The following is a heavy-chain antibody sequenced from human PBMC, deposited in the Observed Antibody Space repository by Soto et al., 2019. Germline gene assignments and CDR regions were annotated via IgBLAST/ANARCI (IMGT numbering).Heavy chain of an antibody. Sequence: QVQLQESGPGLVKPSGTLSLTCAVSGDSISSHDWWSWVRQPPNKGLEWIGEIHHSGGTNYNPSLMSRATISVDNSKNQFSLKLISATAADTAVYYCVRNGYYSLDYWGQGTLVSVSS. CDR1: GDSISSHDW. V-gene: IGHV4-4*02. J-gene: IGHJ4*02. CDR3: VRNGYYSLDY. CDR2: IHHSGGT. D-gene: IGHD3-3*01.